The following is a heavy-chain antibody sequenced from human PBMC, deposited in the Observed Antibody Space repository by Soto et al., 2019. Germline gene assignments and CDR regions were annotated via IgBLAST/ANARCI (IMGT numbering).Heavy chain of an antibody. CDR2: IWYDGSNK. V-gene: IGHV3-33*01. CDR1: GFTFSSYG. J-gene: IGHJ4*02. Sequence: GGSLRLSCAASGFTFSSYGMHWVRQAPGKGLEWVAVIWYDGSNKYYADSVKGRFTISRDNSKNSLYLQMNSLRAEDTAVYYCARDDVSSSWSENFDYWGQGTLVTVSS. CDR3: ARDDVSSSWSENFDY. D-gene: IGHD6-13*01.